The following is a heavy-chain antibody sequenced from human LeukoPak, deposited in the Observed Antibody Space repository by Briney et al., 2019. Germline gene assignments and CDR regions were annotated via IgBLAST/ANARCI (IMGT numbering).Heavy chain of an antibody. J-gene: IGHJ4*02. CDR1: GFTVSSNY. CDR3: AKTPYYDYVWGSYRRFFDY. Sequence: PGGSLRLSCAASGFTVSSNYMSWVRQAPGKGLEWVSAISGSGGSTYYADSVKGRFTISRDNSKNTLYLQMNSLRAEDTAVYYCAKTPYYDYVWGSYRRFFDYWGQGTLVTVSS. D-gene: IGHD3-16*02. V-gene: IGHV3-23*01. CDR2: ISGSGGST.